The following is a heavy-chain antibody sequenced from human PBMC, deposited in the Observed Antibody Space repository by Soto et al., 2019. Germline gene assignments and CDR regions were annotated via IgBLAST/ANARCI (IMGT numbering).Heavy chain of an antibody. Sequence: GGSLRLSCAASGFNLGSYWMHWVRQAPGKGLVWVSRINDYGTTINYAESVEGRFTISRDDAKSEVYLQMNNLRAEDTAVYYCARGGLEPFDYWGQGALVNVSS. V-gene: IGHV3-74*01. D-gene: IGHD1-1*01. CDR1: GFNLGSYW. J-gene: IGHJ4*02. CDR2: INDYGTTI. CDR3: ARGGLEPFDY.